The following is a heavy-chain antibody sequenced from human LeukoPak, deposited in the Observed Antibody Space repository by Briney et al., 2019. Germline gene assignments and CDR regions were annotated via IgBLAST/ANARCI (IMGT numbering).Heavy chain of an antibody. CDR3: ARPSEEGASGYYYGLVV. CDR1: GYSFTSYW. CDR2: IYPHDSDT. V-gene: IGHV5-51*01. Sequence: GESLKISCKGAGYSFTSYWIAWVRQLPGKGLEWMGIIYPHDSDTRYSPSFQGQVTISADKSISTAYLQWSSLKASDTAMYYCARPSEEGASGYYYGLVVWGQGTTVTVSS. J-gene: IGHJ6*02. D-gene: IGHD1-26*01.